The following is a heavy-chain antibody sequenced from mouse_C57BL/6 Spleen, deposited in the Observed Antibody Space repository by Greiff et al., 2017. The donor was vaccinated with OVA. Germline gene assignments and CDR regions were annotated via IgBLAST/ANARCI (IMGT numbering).Heavy chain of an antibody. J-gene: IGHJ1*03. CDR1: TSYW. CDR3: ARVGGLRYFDV. D-gene: IGHD3-3*01. CDR2: IYPGSGST. V-gene: IGHV1-55*01. Sequence: QVQLQQPGAELVKPGASVKMSFTSYWITWVKQRPGQGLEWIGDIYPGSGSTNYNEKFKSKATLTVDTSSSTAYMQLSSLTSEDSAVYYCARVGGLRYFDVWGTGTTVTVSS.